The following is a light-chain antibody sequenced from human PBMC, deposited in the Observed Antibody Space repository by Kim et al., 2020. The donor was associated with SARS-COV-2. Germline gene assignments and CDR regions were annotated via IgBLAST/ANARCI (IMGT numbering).Light chain of an antibody. J-gene: IGKJ5*01. V-gene: IGKV3-11*01. CDR1: QSVSSY. Sequence: EIVLTQSPATLSLSPGERATLSCRASQSVSSYLAWYQQKPGQAPRLLIYDASNRATGIPARFSGSGSGTDFTLTISSLKPEDFAVYYCQQLRNWPPITFGRGTRLEIK. CDR2: DAS. CDR3: QQLRNWPPIT.